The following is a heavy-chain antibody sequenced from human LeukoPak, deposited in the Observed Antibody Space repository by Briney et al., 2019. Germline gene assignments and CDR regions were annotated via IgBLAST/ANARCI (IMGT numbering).Heavy chain of an antibody. V-gene: IGHV3-53*01. CDR3: VRFPRRFDCGGDCYSAFDI. J-gene: IGHJ3*02. CDR1: GFTVSSNH. D-gene: IGHD2-21*02. CDR2: IYSGGST. Sequence: GGSLRLSCAASGFTVSSNHMSWVRQAPGKGLEWVSVIYSGGSTYNANSVRGRFTISRDNSRNTLYLQMNSLRVEDTAVYYCVRFPRRFDCGGDCYSAFDIWGQGTMVTVSS.